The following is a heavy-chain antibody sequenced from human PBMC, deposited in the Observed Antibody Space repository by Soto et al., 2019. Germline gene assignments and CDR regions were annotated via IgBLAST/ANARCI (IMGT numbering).Heavy chain of an antibody. CDR3: VKGNKLLRYYFEF. V-gene: IGHV3-64D*06. CDR1: GFTFSNYA. J-gene: IGHJ4*01. D-gene: IGHD2-15*01. Sequence: PGGSLRLSCSVSGFTFSNYAMHWVRQAPGKGLEYVSGITSDGDSTWHADSVKDRFTISRDNSKNTLFLQMSSLRVEDTAIYFCVKGNKLLRYYFEFSGPGTLVTVSS. CDR2: ITSDGDST.